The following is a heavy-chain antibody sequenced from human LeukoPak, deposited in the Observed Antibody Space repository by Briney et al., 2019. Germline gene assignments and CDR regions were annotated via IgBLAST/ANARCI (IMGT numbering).Heavy chain of an antibody. J-gene: IGHJ4*02. CDR2: ISGSGGST. Sequence: GGTLRLSCAASGFTFSSYGMSWVRQAPGKGLEWVSAISGSGGSTYYADSVKGRFTISRDNSKNTLYLQMNSLRAEDTAVYYCAKVNYYGSGSFDYWGQGTLVTVSS. CDR3: AKVNYYGSGSFDY. D-gene: IGHD3-10*01. V-gene: IGHV3-23*01. CDR1: GFTFSSYG.